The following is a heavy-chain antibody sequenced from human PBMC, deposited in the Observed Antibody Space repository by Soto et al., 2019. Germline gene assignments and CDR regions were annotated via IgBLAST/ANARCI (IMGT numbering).Heavy chain of an antibody. CDR3: ATGVIWIGYFTVDS. J-gene: IGHJ4*02. D-gene: IGHD3-3*01. CDR1: GGSFGNAA. Sequence: ASVKVSCKASGGSFGNAAINWVRQTPGQGLEWLGGFIPVYRTLNYAQKFQGRVTITADESTGTAYMTLSSLASDDTAVYYCATGVIWIGYFTVDSWGQGTRVTVSS. V-gene: IGHV1-69*13. CDR2: FIPVYRTL.